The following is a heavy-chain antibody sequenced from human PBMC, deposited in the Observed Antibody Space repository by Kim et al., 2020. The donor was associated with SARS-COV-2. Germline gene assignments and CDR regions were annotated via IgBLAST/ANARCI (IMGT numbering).Heavy chain of an antibody. CDR3: ARDVLYGMDV. Sequence: NTNYAQKLQGRVTMTTDTSTSTAYRELRSLRSDDTAVYYCARDVLYGMDVWGQGTTVTVSS. J-gene: IGHJ6*02. CDR2: NT. V-gene: IGHV1-18*01. D-gene: IGHD6-6*01.